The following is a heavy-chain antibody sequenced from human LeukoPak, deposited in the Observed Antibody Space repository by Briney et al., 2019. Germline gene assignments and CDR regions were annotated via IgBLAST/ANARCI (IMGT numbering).Heavy chain of an antibody. V-gene: IGHV3-23*01. J-gene: IGHJ4*02. CDR3: AKFRAPYYYDSSGYYYFDY. CDR1: GFTFSSYA. D-gene: IGHD3-22*01. Sequence: GGSLRLSCTASGFTFSSYAMSWVRQAPGKGLEWVSAISGSGDSTYYGDSVKGRFTISRDNSKNTLYLQMNSLRAEDTAVYYCAKFRAPYYYDSSGYYYFDYWGQGTLVIVSS. CDR2: ISGSGDST.